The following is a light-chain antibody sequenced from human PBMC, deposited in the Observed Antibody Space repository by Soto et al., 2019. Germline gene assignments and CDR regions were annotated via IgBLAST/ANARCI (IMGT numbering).Light chain of an antibody. V-gene: IGLV2-14*01. CDR2: DVS. Sequence: QSVLTQPASVSGSPGQSITISCTGTSSDVGGYNYVSWYQQHPGKAPKLMIYDVSNRHSGVSNRFSGSKSGNTASLTISWLQSEDEADYYCSSNTSSTTLVFGTGTKVTV. J-gene: IGLJ1*01. CDR1: SSDVGGYNY. CDR3: SSNTSSTTLV.